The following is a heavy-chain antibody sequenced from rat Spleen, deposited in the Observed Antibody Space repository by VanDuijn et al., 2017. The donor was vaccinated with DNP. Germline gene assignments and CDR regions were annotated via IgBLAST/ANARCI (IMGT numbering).Heavy chain of an antibody. D-gene: IGHD1-11*01. CDR2: VWSGGST. CDR1: GFSLTSYG. J-gene: IGHJ3*01. V-gene: IGHV2-16*01. CDR3: ARSPAGRFNGWLAY. Sequence: QVQLKESGPDLVQPSQTLSLTCTVSGFSLTSYGVNWVRQPPGKGLEWIAAVWSGGSTDYNSALKSRLSISRDTSKSQVPVKMNSLQTTDTAMYFCARSPAGRFNGWLAYWGQGTLVTVSS.